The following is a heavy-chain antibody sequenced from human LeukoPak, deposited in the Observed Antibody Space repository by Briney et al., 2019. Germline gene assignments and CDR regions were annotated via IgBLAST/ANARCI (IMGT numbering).Heavy chain of an antibody. CDR1: GGTFNNYA. J-gene: IGHJ4*02. D-gene: IGHD1-26*01. CDR2: IIPIFGTA. V-gene: IGHV1-69*05. Sequence: SVKVSCKASGGTFNNYAISWVRQAPGQGLEWMGRIIPIFGTADYAQKFQGRVTVTTDESTSTAYMELSRLRSEDTAVYYCARSGSYPNYYFYYWGQGTLVTVSS. CDR3: ARSGSYPNYYFYY.